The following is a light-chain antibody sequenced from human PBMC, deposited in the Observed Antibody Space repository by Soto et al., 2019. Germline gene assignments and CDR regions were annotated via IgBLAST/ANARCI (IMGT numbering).Light chain of an antibody. V-gene: IGKV3-15*01. CDR2: GAS. CDR3: QQYNYWPYT. J-gene: IGKJ2*01. CDR1: QSVSSS. Sequence: EIEMTQSPATLSVSPGESATLSCRASQSVSSSLAWYQEKLGQAPRLLIYGASTRATGIPARFSGSGSGTEFTLSISSLQSEDFAVYYCQQYNYWPYTFGQGTKLEIK.